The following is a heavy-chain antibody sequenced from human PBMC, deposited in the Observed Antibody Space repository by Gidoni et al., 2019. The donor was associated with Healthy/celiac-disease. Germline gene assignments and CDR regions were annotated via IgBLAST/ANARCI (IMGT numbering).Heavy chain of an antibody. J-gene: IGHJ4*02. D-gene: IGHD6-19*01. V-gene: IGHV3-23*01. Sequence: EVQLLESGGGLVQTGGSLSLSCAASGFTSSSYAMSWVRQAPGKGLEWVSAISGSGGSTYYADSVKGRFTISRDNSKNTLYLQMNSLRAEDTAVYYCAKVTGYSSGWYGYWGQGTLVTVSS. CDR1: GFTSSSYA. CDR3: AKVTGYSSGWYGY. CDR2: ISGSGGST.